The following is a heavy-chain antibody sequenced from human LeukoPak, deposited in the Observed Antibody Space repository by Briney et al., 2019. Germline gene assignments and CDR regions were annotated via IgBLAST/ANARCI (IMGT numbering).Heavy chain of an antibody. D-gene: IGHD1-26*01. Sequence: ASVKVSCKASGGTFSSYAVSWVRLTPGQGLEWLGGIIPVFGTTTYAQKFQAKVTMTADKSTNTAYMELRSLRSDDTAVYYCVRAGSGSYYGYFDYWGQGTLVTVSS. J-gene: IGHJ4*02. CDR1: GGTFSSYA. CDR2: IIPVFGTT. V-gene: IGHV1-69*06. CDR3: VRAGSGSYYGYFDY.